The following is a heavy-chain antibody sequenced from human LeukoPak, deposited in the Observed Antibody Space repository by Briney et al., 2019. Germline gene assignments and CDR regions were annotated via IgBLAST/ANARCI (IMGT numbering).Heavy chain of an antibody. D-gene: IGHD1-26*01. Sequence: GASVTVSCKASGYTFTSYDINWVRQAPGQGLEWMAWMNPNSGNTSYAQKFQGRVTITRNTSISTAYMELSSLRSEDTAVYYCARSPRATTGGYYYYYMDVWGKGTSVTVSS. J-gene: IGHJ6*03. CDR2: MNPNSGNT. CDR1: GYTFTSYD. CDR3: ARSPRATTGGYYYYYMDV. V-gene: IGHV1-8*03.